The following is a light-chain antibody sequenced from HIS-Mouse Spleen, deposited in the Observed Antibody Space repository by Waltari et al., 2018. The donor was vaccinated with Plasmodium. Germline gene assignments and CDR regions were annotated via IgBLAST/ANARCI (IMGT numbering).Light chain of an antibody. CDR1: QGISSY. J-gene: IGKJ4*01. CDR3: QQYYSYPLT. CDR2: AAS. V-gene: IGKV1-8*01. Sequence: AIRMTQSPSSFSASTGDRVTITCPASQGISSYLSWYQQKPGNAPKLLIYAASNLQTGVPSRFSGSGSGTDFTLTISCLQSEDFATYYCQQYYSYPLTFGGGTKVEIK.